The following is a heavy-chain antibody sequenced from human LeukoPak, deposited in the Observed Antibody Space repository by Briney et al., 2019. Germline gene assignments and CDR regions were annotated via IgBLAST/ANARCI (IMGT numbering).Heavy chain of an antibody. J-gene: IGHJ4*02. Sequence: PGGSLRLSCAASGFTFTNFAMNWVRQAPGKGLEWVSSISESGDDTAYADSVKGRFTISRDNAKNSLYLQMNSLRAEDTALYYCAKDIADGAFDYWGQGTLVIVSS. CDR2: ISESGDDT. V-gene: IGHV3-23*01. CDR1: GFTFTNFA. D-gene: IGHD4/OR15-4a*01. CDR3: AKDIADGAFDY.